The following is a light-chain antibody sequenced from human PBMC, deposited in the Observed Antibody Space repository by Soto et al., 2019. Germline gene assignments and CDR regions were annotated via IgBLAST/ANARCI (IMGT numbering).Light chain of an antibody. J-gene: IGKJ1*01. Sequence: EIVMTQSPATLSVSPGERATLSCRASQSVSSNLAWYQQKPGQAPRLLIYGASPRATGIPARFSGSGSGTEFTLTISSLQSEDFAVYYCQQYNNWPRTFGQATKVDIK. CDR2: GAS. CDR3: QQYNNWPRT. CDR1: QSVSSN. V-gene: IGKV3-15*01.